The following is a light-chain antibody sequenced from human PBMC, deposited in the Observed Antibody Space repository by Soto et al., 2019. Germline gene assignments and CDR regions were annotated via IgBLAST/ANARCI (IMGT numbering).Light chain of an antibody. V-gene: IGKV3-15*01. CDR3: QQYNEWPLT. Sequence: EIVITQSPAALSVSPGERATLSCRARQSVRSDLAWYQQIPGQAPRLLIYDASTGATGIPARFSGSGSGTEFTLTISSLQSEDFAVYYCQQYNEWPLTFGGGTKVDIK. J-gene: IGKJ4*01. CDR2: DAS. CDR1: QSVRSD.